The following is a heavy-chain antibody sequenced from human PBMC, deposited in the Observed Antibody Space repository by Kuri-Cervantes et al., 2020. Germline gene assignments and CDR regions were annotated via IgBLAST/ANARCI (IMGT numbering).Heavy chain of an antibody. CDR3: ARHSPHYYGSGSYSNHWYFDL. Sequence: SETLSLTCAVSGGSISSGGYSWSWIRQPPGKGLEWIGEIYHSGSTNYNPSLKSRVTISVDKSKNQFSLKLSSVTAADTAVYYCARHSPHYYGSGSYSNHWYFDLWGLGTLVTVSS. CDR1: GGSISSGGYS. V-gene: IGHV4-30-2*01. CDR2: IYHSGST. D-gene: IGHD3-10*01. J-gene: IGHJ2*01.